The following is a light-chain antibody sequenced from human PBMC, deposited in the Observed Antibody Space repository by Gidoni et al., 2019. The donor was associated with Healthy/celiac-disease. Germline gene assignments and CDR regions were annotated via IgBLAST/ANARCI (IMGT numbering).Light chain of an antibody. J-gene: IGKJ1*01. CDR1: QSISSY. V-gene: IGKV1-39*01. CDR2: AAS. Sequence: DLQMTPSPSSLSASVGDRVTIPCRASQSISSYLHWYQQKPGKAPKLLIYAASSWQSGVPARFSGSGSGTDFTLTISSLQPEDFATYYCQQSYSTLAWTFXQXTKVEIK. CDR3: QQSYSTLAWT.